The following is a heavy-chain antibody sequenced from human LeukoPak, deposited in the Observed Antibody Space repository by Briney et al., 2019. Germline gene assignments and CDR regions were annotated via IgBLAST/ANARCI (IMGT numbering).Heavy chain of an antibody. D-gene: IGHD5-18*01. V-gene: IGHV3-30*04. CDR3: ARDRDTAMLYNFDY. CDR1: GFTFSSYA. J-gene: IGHJ4*02. Sequence: GGSLRLSCAVSGFTFSSYAMHWVRQAPGKGLEWVAVISYDGSNKYYADSVKRRFTISRDNSKNTLYLQMNSLRAEDTAVYYCARDRDTAMLYNFDYWGQGTLVTVSS. CDR2: ISYDGSNK.